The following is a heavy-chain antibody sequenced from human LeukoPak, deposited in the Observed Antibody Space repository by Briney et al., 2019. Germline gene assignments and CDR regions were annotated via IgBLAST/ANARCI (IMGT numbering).Heavy chain of an antibody. Sequence: PSETLSLTCAVYGGSFSGYYWSWIRQPPGKGLEWIGEINHSGTTNYNPSLKSRVTISVDTSKNQFSLKLRSVTAADTAVYYCARLLRGGRDTPMVTKIVVRAKSGAFDIWGQGTMVTVSS. V-gene: IGHV4-34*01. D-gene: IGHD5-18*01. CDR3: ARLLRGGRDTPMVTKIVVRAKSGAFDI. CDR2: INHSGTT. J-gene: IGHJ3*02. CDR1: GGSFSGYY.